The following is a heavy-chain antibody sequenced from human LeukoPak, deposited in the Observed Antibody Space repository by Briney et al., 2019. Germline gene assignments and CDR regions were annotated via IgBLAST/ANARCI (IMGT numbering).Heavy chain of an antibody. Sequence: SETLSLTCAVYGGSFSGYYWSWIRQPPGKGLEWIGEINHSGSTNYNPSLKSRVTISVDTSKNQFSLKLSSVTAADTAVYYCTRLTKNDSGSFRFGKKKRGYMDVWGKGTTVTISS. V-gene: IGHV4-34*01. J-gene: IGHJ6*03. CDR2: INHSGST. D-gene: IGHD3-10*01. CDR3: TRLTKNDSGSFRFGKKKRGYMDV. CDR1: GGSFSGYY.